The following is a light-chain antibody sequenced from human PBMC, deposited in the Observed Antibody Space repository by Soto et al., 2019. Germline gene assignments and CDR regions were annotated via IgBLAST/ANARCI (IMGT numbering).Light chain of an antibody. Sequence: EIVLTQSPGTLSSSPGEGATLSCRASQSVRSNYLAWSQHKPGQPPRLLIFVASSRATGIPDRFSGIGSGTDFTLTISRLDREDFAVTYCQRYGTSPMTFGQGTKVEIK. CDR3: QRYGTSPMT. J-gene: IGKJ2*01. V-gene: IGKV3-20*01. CDR2: VAS. CDR1: QSVRSNY.